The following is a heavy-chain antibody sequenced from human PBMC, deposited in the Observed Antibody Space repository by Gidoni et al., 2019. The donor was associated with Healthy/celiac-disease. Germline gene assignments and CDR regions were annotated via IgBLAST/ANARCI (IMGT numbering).Heavy chain of an antibody. Sequence: EVQLVESGGGLVKPGGSLRLSCAASGFTFSSYSMNWVRQAPGKGLEWVSSISSSSSYIYYADSVKGRFTISRDNAKNSLYRQMNSLRAEDTAVYYCAREDDDTLDVWGKGTTVTVSS. CDR3: AREDDDTLDV. V-gene: IGHV3-21*01. CDR2: ISSSSSYI. J-gene: IGHJ6*04. D-gene: IGHD3-9*01. CDR1: GFTFSSYS.